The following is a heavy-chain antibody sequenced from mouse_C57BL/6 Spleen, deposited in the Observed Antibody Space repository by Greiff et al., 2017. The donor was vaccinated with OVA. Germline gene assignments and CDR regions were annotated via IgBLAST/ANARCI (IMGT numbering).Heavy chain of an antibody. V-gene: IGHV1-54*01. Sequence: VQLQQSGAELVRPGTSVKVSCKASGYAFTNYLIEWVKQRPGQGLEWIGVINPGSGGTNYNEKFKGKATLTADKSSSSAYMQLSSLTSEDSAVYFCAGGGAYYYAMDYWGQGTSVTVSS. CDR1: GYAFTNYL. CDR3: AGGGAYYYAMDY. J-gene: IGHJ4*01. CDR2: INPGSGGT.